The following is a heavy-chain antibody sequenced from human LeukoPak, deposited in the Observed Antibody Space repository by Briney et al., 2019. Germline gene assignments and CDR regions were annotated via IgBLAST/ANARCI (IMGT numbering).Heavy chain of an antibody. V-gene: IGHV3-9*01. CDR3: ATEQVSDPYYFDY. CDR1: GFTFDDYA. J-gene: IGHJ4*02. D-gene: IGHD2-8*01. Sequence: GRSLRLSCAASGFTFDDYAMHWVRQAPGKGLEWVSSISWNSGSIGYADSVKGRFTISRDNAKNSLYLQMNSLRAEDTALYYCATEQVSDPYYFDYWGQGTLVTVSS. CDR2: ISWNSGSI.